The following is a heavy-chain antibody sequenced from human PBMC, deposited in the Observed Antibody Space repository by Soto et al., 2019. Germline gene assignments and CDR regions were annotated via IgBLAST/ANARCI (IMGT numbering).Heavy chain of an antibody. CDR1: GGTFSSYT. D-gene: IGHD1-26*01. Sequence: SVQVSCKASGGTFSSYTVIWVRQAPGQGLEWMGGITPTLNIAKYAEKFQGRVTITADESTSTVNMHLSSLRSEDTAVYFCARGDYSGSNPSAFEYGGR. CDR3: ARGDYSGSNPSAFEY. V-gene: IGHV1-69*13. J-gene: IGHJ2*01. CDR2: ITPTLNIA.